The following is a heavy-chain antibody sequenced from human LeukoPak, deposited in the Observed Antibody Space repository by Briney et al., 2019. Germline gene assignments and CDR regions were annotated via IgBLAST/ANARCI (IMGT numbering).Heavy chain of an antibody. CDR3: ARARLNTYGDYDAFDI. Sequence: SVTVSCKASGGTFSSYAVSWVRQAPGQGLEWMGGIIPIFGTANYAQKFQGRVTITADESTSTAYMELSSLRSEDTAVYYCARARLNTYGDYDAFDIWGQGTMVTVSS. D-gene: IGHD4-17*01. CDR2: IIPIFGTA. V-gene: IGHV1-69*01. CDR1: GGTFSSYA. J-gene: IGHJ3*02.